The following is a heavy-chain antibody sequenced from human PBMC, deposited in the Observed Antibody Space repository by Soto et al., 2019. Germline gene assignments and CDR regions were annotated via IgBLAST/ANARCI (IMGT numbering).Heavy chain of an antibody. J-gene: IGHJ4*02. CDR2: ISSSSSYT. CDR1: GFTFSDFY. V-gene: IGHV3-11*05. D-gene: IGHD3-22*01. Sequence: QVQLVESGGGLVKPGGSLRLSCAASGFTFSDFYMSWIRQAPGKGLEWVSYISSSSSYTNYADSVKGRFTISRDNAKNSLYLQMNSLRAEDTAVYYCATGQYYYDSSGYYYSWGQGTLVTVSS. CDR3: ATGQYYYDSSGYYYS.